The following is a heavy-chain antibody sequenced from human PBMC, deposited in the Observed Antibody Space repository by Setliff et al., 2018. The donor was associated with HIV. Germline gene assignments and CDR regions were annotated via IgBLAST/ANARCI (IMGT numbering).Heavy chain of an antibody. V-gene: IGHV4-61*10. Sequence: SETLSLTCTVSGGSISSSSYYWSWIRQPAGKGLEWIGNIYYSGNTNYNPSFKSRVTISVDTSKNQFSLRVNSVTAADTAVYYCARSLVPSGYYYGRHAFDIWGQGTKVTVSS. CDR3: ARSLVPSGYYYGRHAFDI. CDR1: GGSISSSSYY. J-gene: IGHJ3*02. CDR2: IYYSGNT. D-gene: IGHD3-22*01.